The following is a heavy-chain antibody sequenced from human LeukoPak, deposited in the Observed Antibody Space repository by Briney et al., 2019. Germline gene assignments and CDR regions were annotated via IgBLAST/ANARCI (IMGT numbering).Heavy chain of an antibody. CDR1: VGTFSSYA. J-gene: IGHJ6*02. CDR2: IIPIFGTA. V-gene: IGHV1-69*13. D-gene: IGHD2-15*01. Sequence: GASVTVSCTASVGTFSSYAISWVRQAPGQGLEWMGGIIPIFGTANYAQKFQGRVTITADESTSTAYMELSSLRAEDTAVYYCARDAIVVVVAATYYYYGMDVWGQGTTVTVSS. CDR3: ARDAIVVVVAATYYYYGMDV.